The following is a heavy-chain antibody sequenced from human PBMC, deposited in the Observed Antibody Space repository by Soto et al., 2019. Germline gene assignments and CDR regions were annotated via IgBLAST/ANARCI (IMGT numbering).Heavy chain of an antibody. J-gene: IGHJ4*02. CDR2: ISSSSSYI. V-gene: IGHV3-21*01. CDR1: GFTFSNYY. Sequence: GGSLRLSCAASGFTFSNYYMNWVRQAPGKGLEWVSSISSSSSYISYADSVKGRFTISRDNAKNSLYLQMNSLRAEDTAVYYCARDNHPGSLSSGYYYSYWGQGTLVTVSS. D-gene: IGHD3-22*01. CDR3: ARDNHPGSLSSGYYYSY.